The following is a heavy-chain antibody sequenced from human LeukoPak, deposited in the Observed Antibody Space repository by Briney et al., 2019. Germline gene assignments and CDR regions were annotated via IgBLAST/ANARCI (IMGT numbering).Heavy chain of an antibody. CDR2: IYYSGST. CDR1: GGSISSGGYY. V-gene: IGHV4-31*03. D-gene: IGHD6-13*01. Sequence: SETLSLTCTVSGGSISSGGYYWSWIRQRPGKGLEWIGYIYYSGSTYYNPSLKSRVTISVDTSKNQFSLKLSSVTAADTAVYYCARAGVYSSSWYGPDYWGQGTLVTVSS. CDR3: ARAGVYSSSWYGPDY. J-gene: IGHJ4*02.